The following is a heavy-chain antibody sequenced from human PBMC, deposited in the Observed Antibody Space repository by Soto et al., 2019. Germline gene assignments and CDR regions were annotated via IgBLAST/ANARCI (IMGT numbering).Heavy chain of an antibody. J-gene: IGHJ6*02. V-gene: IGHV4-39*07. D-gene: IGHD6-13*01. CDR1: GGSISSSSYY. Sequence: PSETLSLTCTVSGGSISSSSYYWGWIRQPPGKGLERIGSIYYSGRTYYNPSLKSRVTISVDTSKNQFSLKLSSVTAADTAVYYCARARVTKPYSSSWYHYYYYGMDVWGQGTTVTVSS. CDR3: ARARVTKPYSSSWYHYYYYGMDV. CDR2: IYYSGRT.